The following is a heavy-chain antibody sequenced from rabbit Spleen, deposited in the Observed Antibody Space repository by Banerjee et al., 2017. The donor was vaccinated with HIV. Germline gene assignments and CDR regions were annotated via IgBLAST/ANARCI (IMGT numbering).Heavy chain of an antibody. J-gene: IGHJ6*01. CDR2: SYAGSSGST. CDR3: ARDTGTSFSTYGMDL. CDR1: GFSFGSNDY. V-gene: IGHV1S40*01. Sequence: QSLEESGGGLVKPGGSLTLTCTASGFSFGSNDYMCWVRQAPGKGLEWIACSYAGSSGSTYSAIWAKGRFTISKTSSTTVTLQMTSLTAADTATYFCARDTGTSFSTYGMDLWGPGTLVTVS. D-gene: IGHD7-1*01.